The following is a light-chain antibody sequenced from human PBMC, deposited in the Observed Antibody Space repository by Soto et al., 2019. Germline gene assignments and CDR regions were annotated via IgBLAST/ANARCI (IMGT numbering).Light chain of an antibody. CDR1: SSNIGAGYD. CDR2: DNS. J-gene: IGLJ1*01. Sequence: QAVVTQPPSVSGAPGQRVTISCTGSSSNIGAGYDVHWYQQLPGTAPKLLIYDNSNRPSGVPDRFSGSKSGTSASLAITGLQAEDEADYYCQSYDSSLSGWEVFGTGTKVTVL. V-gene: IGLV1-40*01. CDR3: QSYDSSLSGWEV.